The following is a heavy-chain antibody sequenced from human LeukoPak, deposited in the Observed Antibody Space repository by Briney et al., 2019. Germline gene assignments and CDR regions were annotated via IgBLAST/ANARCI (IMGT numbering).Heavy chain of an antibody. V-gene: IGHV1-46*01. CDR1: GYTFTSYD. J-gene: IGHJ4*02. CDR3: ARDPTGTASRGRYFDY. D-gene: IGHD1-1*01. Sequence: ASVKVSCKASGYTFTSYDINWVRQAPGQGLEWMGIINPSGGSTSYAQKFQGRVTMTRDTSTSTVYMELSSLRSEGTAVYYCARDPTGTASRGRYFDYWGQGTLVTVSS. CDR2: INPSGGST.